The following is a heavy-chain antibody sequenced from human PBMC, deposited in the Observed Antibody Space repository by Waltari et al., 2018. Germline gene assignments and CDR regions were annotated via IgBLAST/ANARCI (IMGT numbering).Heavy chain of an antibody. Sequence: QVQLVQSGAEVKKPGASVKVSCKASGYTFTSYDINWVRQATGQGLEWMGWMNPNRGNTGYGQKFQGRVTMTRNTSISTAYMELSSLRSEDTAVYYCAREGGYSGYDYEGGDYWGQGTLVTVSS. CDR3: AREGGYSGYDYEGGDY. J-gene: IGHJ4*02. CDR2: MNPNRGNT. V-gene: IGHV1-8*01. CDR1: GYTFTSYD. D-gene: IGHD5-12*01.